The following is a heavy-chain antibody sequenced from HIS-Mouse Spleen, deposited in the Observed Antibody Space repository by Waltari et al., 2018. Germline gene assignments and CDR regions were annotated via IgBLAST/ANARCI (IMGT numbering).Heavy chain of an antibody. CDR3: AREIPYSSSWYDWYFDL. CDR2: IYYSGRT. CDR1: GGSISSSSYY. D-gene: IGHD6-13*01. Sequence: QLQLQESGPGLVKPSETLSLTCTVSGGSISSSSYYWGWIRQPPGKGLEWIGSIYYSGRTYCNPSLKSRVTISVETSKNQFSLKLSSVTAADTAVYYCAREIPYSSSWYDWYFDLWGRGTLVTVSS. V-gene: IGHV4-39*07. J-gene: IGHJ2*01.